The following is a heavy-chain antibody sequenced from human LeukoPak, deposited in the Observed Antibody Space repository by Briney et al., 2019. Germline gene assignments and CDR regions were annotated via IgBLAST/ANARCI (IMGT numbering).Heavy chain of an antibody. D-gene: IGHD3-22*01. V-gene: IGHV4-59*01. J-gene: IGHJ6*03. CDR1: GGSISSYY. Sequence: PSETLSLTCTASGGSISSYYWSWIRQPPGKGLEWIGYIYYSGSTNYNPSLKSRVTISVDTSKNQFSLKLSSVTAADTAVYYCARTKYRDSSGYYFYYYYYMDVWGKGTTVTVSS. CDR2: IYYSGST. CDR3: ARTKYRDSSGYYFYYYYYMDV.